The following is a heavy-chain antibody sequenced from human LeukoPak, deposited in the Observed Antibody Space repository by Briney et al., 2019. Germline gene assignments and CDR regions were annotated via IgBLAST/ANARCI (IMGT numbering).Heavy chain of an antibody. CDR2: IDQGGSVR. CDR1: GFSFSTYW. CDR3: ARDPESSSFDL. J-gene: IGHJ4*02. Sequence: QTGGSLRLSCAASGFSFSTYWMSWVRQTPEKGLEFVANIDQGGSVRNYMDSLKGRCIISRDNAKKSLYLEINSLRADDTAVYYCARDPESSSFDLWGRGALVTVSS. V-gene: IGHV3-7*01. D-gene: IGHD6-13*01.